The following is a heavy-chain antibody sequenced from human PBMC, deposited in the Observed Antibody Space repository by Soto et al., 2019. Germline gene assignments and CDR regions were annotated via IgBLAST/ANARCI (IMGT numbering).Heavy chain of an antibody. D-gene: IGHD3-10*01. CDR3: GGDYVGGRPYYGMDV. Sequence: QVQLVQSGAEVKKPGSSVKVSCKASGGTFSSYDISWVRQAPGQGLEWMGGIIPIFGTANYAQKFQGRVTITADESTSTAYMELSSLRSEDTAVYYCGGDYVGGRPYYGMDVWGQGTTVTVSS. V-gene: IGHV1-69*01. CDR1: GGTFSSYD. CDR2: IIPIFGTA. J-gene: IGHJ6*02.